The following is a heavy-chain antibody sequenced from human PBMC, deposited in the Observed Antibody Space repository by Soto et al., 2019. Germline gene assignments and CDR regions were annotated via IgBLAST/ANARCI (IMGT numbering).Heavy chain of an antibody. CDR2: IYYSGST. CDR3: ARQEVPRAYCGGDCYSNAFDI. Sequence: SETLSLTCTVSGGSISSSSYYWGWIRQPPGKGLEWIGSIYYSGSTYYNPSLKSRVTISVDTSKNQFSLKLSSVTAADTAVYYCARQEVPRAYCGGDCYSNAFDIWGQGTMVT. CDR1: GGSISSSSYY. V-gene: IGHV4-39*01. J-gene: IGHJ3*02. D-gene: IGHD2-21*02.